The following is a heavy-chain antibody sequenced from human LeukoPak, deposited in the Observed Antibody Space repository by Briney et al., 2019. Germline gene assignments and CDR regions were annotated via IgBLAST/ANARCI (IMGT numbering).Heavy chain of an antibody. J-gene: IGHJ6*03. CDR1: GASLSGFY. V-gene: IGHV4-34*01. D-gene: IGHD5-12*01. CDR3: ARGRYSGYDKSYYYFFMDV. Sequence: PETLSLSCDVNGASLSGFYWSWIRQTPGKGLEWIGEVKHSGSTNYNPSLKSRVSMSVDTSKNQFSLRVRSATAADTAVYYCARGRYSGYDKSYYYFFMDVWGTGTTVSVSS. CDR2: VKHSGST.